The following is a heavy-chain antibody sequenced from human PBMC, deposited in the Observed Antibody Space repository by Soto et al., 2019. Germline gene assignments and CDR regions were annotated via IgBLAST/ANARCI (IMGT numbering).Heavy chain of an antibody. CDR3: ARDAGYCSSTSCYTEYFDY. D-gene: IGHD2-2*02. CDR2: INPSGGST. J-gene: IGHJ4*02. CDR1: GYTFTSYY. Sequence: ASVKVSCKASGYTFTSYYMHWVRQAPGQGLEWMGIINPSGGSTSYAQKFQGRVTMTRDTSTSTVYMELSSLRSEDTAVYYCARDAGYCSSTSCYTEYFDYWGQGTLVTVSS. V-gene: IGHV1-46*01.